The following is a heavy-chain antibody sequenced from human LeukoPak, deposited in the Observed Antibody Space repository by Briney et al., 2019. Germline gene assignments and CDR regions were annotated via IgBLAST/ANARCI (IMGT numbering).Heavy chain of an antibody. CDR1: GDSVSSNSAA. J-gene: IGHJ5*02. CDR3: ARSTALVGDDWVDP. Sequence: QTLSLTCAISGDSVSSNSAAWNWIRQPPSRGLEWLGRTVYRSKWYYDYAVSVQSRITINADTSKNQFSLHLNSATPEDTAVYHCARSTALVGDDWVDPWGQGTLVTVSS. D-gene: IGHD2-21*01. V-gene: IGHV6-1*01. CDR2: TVYRSKWYY.